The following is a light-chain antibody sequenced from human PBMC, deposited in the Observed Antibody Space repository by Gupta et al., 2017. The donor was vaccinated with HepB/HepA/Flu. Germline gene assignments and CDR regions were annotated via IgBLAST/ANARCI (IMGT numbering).Light chain of an antibody. CDR1: SSDIGDYKF. J-gene: IGLJ3*02. CDR3: SAYASGNNVV. V-gene: IGLV2-8*01. Sequence: SALTQPPSASGSPGQSVTISCTGTSSDIGDYKFVSWYQQHPGKAPKLIFYEVTKRPSGVPDRFSGSKSGNTASLTISGLQEEDEADYYCSAYASGNNVVFGGGTKLTVL. CDR2: EVT.